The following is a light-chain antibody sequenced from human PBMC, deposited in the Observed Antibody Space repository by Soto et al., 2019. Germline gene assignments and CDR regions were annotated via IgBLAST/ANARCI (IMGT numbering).Light chain of an antibody. V-gene: IGLV2-14*01. CDR2: EVN. J-gene: IGLJ2*01. CDR1: SSDIGGYNY. Sequence: QSALTQPASVSGSPGQSITISCIGTSSDIGGYNYVSWYQQYPDKAPKLIIYEVNNRPSGVSNRFSGSKSGNTASLTISGLQAEDEADYFCASYTDYNPLVIFGGGTKLTVL. CDR3: ASYTDYNPLVI.